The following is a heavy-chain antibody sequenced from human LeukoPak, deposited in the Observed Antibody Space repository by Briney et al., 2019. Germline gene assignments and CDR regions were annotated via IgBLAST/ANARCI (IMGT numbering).Heavy chain of an antibody. CDR1: GYTFTGYD. CDR3: ARGRVPIVVVPAAIVY. D-gene: IGHD2-2*01. J-gene: IGHJ4*02. V-gene: IGHV1-2*02. Sequence: ASVKVSCKASGYTFTGYDMHWVRQAPGQGLEWMGWINPNSGGTNYAQKFPGRVTMTSDTSISTAYMELSRLRSDDTAVYCCARGRVPIVVVPAAIVYWGQGTLVTVSS. CDR2: INPNSGGT.